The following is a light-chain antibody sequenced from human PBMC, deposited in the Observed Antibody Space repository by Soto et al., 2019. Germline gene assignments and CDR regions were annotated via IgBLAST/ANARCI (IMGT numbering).Light chain of an antibody. CDR2: RSD. J-gene: IGLJ2*01. Sequence: QSVLTQPPSASGTPGQRVTISCSGSSSNIGSNHVYWYQQFPGMAPKLLMYRSDQRPTGVPDRFSGYKSGTSASLAISGPRSDDEADYYCSARDDILSGVVFGGGTKLTVL. CDR1: SSNIGSNH. V-gene: IGLV1-47*01. CDR3: SARDDILSGVV.